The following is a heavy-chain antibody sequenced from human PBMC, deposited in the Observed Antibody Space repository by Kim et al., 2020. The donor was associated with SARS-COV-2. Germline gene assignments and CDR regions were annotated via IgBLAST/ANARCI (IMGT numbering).Heavy chain of an antibody. Sequence: SETLSLTCAVYGGSFSGYYWSWIRQPPGKGLEWIGEINNSGSTNYNPYLKSRVTISVDTSKNQFSPKLSSVTAAETAVYYCARGTRSTSSGVAIQRYYY. CDR1: GGSFSGYY. CDR2: INNSGST. CDR3: ARGTRSTSSGVAIQRYYY. V-gene: IGHV4-34*01. D-gene: IGHD3-3*01. J-gene: IGHJ6*01.